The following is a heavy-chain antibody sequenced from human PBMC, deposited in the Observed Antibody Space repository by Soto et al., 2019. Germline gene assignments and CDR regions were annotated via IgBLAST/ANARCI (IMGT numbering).Heavy chain of an antibody. CDR2: MTPNSGNT. CDR1: GYTFTSYD. V-gene: IGHV1-8*01. J-gene: IGHJ4*02. CDR3: ARGRYRSSPAFDY. D-gene: IGHD6-6*01. Sequence: ASVKVSCKASGYTFTSYDIHWVRQAPGRGLEWMGWMTPNSGNTGYAQKFQGRVTMTRNTSISTAYMELSSLRSEDTAVYYCARGRYRSSPAFDYWGQGTLVTVYS.